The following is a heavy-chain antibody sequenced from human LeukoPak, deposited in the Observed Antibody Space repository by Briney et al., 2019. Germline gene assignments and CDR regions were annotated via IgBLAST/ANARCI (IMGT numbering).Heavy chain of an antibody. J-gene: IGHJ3*02. CDR2: IIPIFGTA. CDR3: ARDLSGNYYDSSGYPLGAFDI. CDR1: GGTFSSYA. V-gene: IGHV1-69*05. D-gene: IGHD3-22*01. Sequence: ASVKVSCKAFGGTFSSYAISWGRQAPGQGLEWRGGIIPIFGTANYAQKFQGRVTITRDESTSTAYMELSSLRSEDTAVYYCARDLSGNYYDSSGYPLGAFDIWGQGTMVTVPS.